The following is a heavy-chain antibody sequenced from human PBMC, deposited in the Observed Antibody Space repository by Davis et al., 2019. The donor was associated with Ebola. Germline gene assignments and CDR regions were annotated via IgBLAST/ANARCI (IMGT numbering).Heavy chain of an antibody. CDR3: TRHGDTIDY. J-gene: IGHJ4*02. V-gene: IGHV3-73*01. CDR2: IRNKANSYAT. Sequence: GESLKISCEASGFTFSDFAMHWVRQASGKGLEWVGHIRNKANSYATAYAASLKGRFTISRDDSKNTAYLQMNSLKTEDTAVYYCTRHGDTIDYWGQGTLVTVSS. D-gene: IGHD3-9*01. CDR1: GFTFSDFA.